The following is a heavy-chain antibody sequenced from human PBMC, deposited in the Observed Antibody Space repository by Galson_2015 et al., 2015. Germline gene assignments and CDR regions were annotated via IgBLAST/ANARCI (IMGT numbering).Heavy chain of an antibody. CDR1: GFRFTNYW. CDR3: ARRDGSAWYYFDY. J-gene: IGHJ4*02. D-gene: IGHD6-19*01. Sequence: SGAEVKKPGESLKISCKGSGFRFTNYWIGWVRQMPGKGLEWMGSIYPGDSDTRYSPSFQGQVTISADKSINTAYLQLSSLKASDTAMYYCARRDGSAWYYFDYWGQGTLVTVSS. CDR2: IYPGDSDT. V-gene: IGHV5-51*01.